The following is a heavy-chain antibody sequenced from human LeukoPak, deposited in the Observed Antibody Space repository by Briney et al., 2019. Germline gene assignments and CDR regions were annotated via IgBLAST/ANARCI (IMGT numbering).Heavy chain of an antibody. Sequence: EASVKASCKVSGYTLTELSMHWVRQAPGKGLEWMGGFDPEDGETIYAQKFQGRVTMTEDTSTDTAYMELSSLRSEDTAVYYCATVIPGDDAVAFDYWGQGTLVTVSS. V-gene: IGHV1-24*01. CDR1: GYTLTELS. J-gene: IGHJ4*02. D-gene: IGHD2-15*01. CDR2: FDPEDGET. CDR3: ATVIPGDDAVAFDY.